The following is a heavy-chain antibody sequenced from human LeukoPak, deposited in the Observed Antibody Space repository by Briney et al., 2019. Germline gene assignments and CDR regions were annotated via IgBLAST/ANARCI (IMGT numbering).Heavy chain of an antibody. J-gene: IGHJ5*02. Sequence: PGGSLRLSCAASGFTFSSYGMHWVRQAPGKGLEWVAVIWYDGSNKYYADSVKGRFTISRDNSKNTLYLQMNSLRAEDTAVYYCARNHPKLPLPRVPPSGLRAPGGKGTLVPVSS. CDR2: IWYDGSNK. CDR3: ARNHPKLPLPRVPPSGLRAP. D-gene: IGHD1-1*01. CDR1: GFTFSSYG. V-gene: IGHV3-33*08.